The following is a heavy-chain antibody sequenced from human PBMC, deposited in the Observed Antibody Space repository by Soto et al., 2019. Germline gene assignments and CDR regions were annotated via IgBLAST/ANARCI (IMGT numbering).Heavy chain of an antibody. J-gene: IGHJ5*02. CDR2: IYYSGST. CDR1: GGSISSGGYY. V-gene: IGHV4-31*03. CDR3: VREAGTMVRGVRNWFDP. D-gene: IGHD3-10*01. Sequence: QVQLQESGPGLVKPSQTLSLTCTVSGGSISSGGYYWSWIRQHPGKGLEWIGYIYYSGSTYYNPSLKSRVTISVDTSKNQFSLKLSSVTAADTAVYYCVREAGTMVRGVRNWFDPWGQGTLVTVSS.